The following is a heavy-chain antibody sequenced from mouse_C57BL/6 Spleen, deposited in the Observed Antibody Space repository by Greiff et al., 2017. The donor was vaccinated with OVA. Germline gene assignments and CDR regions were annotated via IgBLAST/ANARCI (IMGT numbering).Heavy chain of an antibody. V-gene: IGHV2-9-1*01. J-gene: IGHJ2*01. CDR2: IWTGGGT. CDR1: GFSLTSYA. CDR3: ARTSYDYDFPAYFDY. Sequence: QVQLKESGPGLVAPSQSLSITCTVSGFSLTSYAISWVRQPPGKGLEWLGVIWTGGGTNYNSALKSRLSISKDNSKSQDFLKMNSLPTDDTARYYCARTSYDYDFPAYFDYWGQGTTLTVSS. D-gene: IGHD2-4*01.